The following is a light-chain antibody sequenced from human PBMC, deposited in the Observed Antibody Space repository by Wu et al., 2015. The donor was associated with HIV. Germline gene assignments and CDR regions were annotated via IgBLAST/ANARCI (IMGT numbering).Light chain of an antibody. CDR1: QSVSSY. Sequence: EIVLTQSPATLSLSPGEGATLSCRASQSVSSYLAWYQQKPGQAPRLLIYDASNRATGIPARFSGSGSGTDFTLTISSLEPEDFAVYYCQQRSNWPTTFGPGTKVDIK. J-gene: IGKJ3*01. CDR2: DAS. V-gene: IGKV3-11*01. CDR3: QQRSNWPTT.